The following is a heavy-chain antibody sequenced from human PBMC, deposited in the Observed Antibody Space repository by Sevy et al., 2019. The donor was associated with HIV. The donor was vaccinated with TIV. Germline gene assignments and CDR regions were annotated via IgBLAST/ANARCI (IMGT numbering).Heavy chain of an antibody. J-gene: IGHJ6*02. CDR3: ARDLRPHLLYSDFWSGYSGMDV. D-gene: IGHD3-3*01. CDR1: AFTFSTYG. V-gene: IGHV3-30*03. CDR2: ISFDGSHI. Sequence: GGSLRLSCVASAFTFSTYGMHWVRQAPGKGLEWVSVISFDGSHIYYADSVKGRCTVSRDNSKNTLNLQMNSLRAEDTAVYYCARDLRPHLLYSDFWSGYSGMDVWGQGTTVTVSS.